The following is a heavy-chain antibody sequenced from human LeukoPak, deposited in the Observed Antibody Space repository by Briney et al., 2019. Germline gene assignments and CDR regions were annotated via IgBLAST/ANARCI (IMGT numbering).Heavy chain of an antibody. CDR3: AREGIVVVPAAMDDAFDI. Sequence: ESGGSLRLSCASSGFTSRNYAMSWVRQAPGKGLEWVANINQDGSDKYYVDSVKGRFTISRDNAKNSLYLQMNSLRAEDTAVYYCAREGIVVVPAAMDDAFDIWGQGTMVTVSS. V-gene: IGHV3-7*01. CDR2: INQDGSDK. CDR1: GFTSRNYA. D-gene: IGHD2-2*01. J-gene: IGHJ3*02.